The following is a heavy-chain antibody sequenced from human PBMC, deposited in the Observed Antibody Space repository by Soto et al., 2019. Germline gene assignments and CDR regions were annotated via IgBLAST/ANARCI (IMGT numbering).Heavy chain of an antibody. J-gene: IGHJ4*02. V-gene: IGHV3-9*01. CDR2: ISWNSGSI. CDR1: GFTFDDYA. Sequence: GGSLRLSCAASGFTFDDYAMHWVRQAPGKGLEWVSGISWNSGSIGYADSVKGRFTISRDNAKNSLYLQMSSLRAEDTALYYCAKGDSSSSVRYYFDYWAQGTPVTVSS. D-gene: IGHD6-6*01. CDR3: AKGDSSSSVRYYFDY.